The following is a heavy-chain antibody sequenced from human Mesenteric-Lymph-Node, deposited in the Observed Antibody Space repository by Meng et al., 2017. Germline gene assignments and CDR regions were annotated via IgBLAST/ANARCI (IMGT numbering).Heavy chain of an antibody. CDR3: ARVYSLWDAFDI. CDR2: VFYSGST. J-gene: IGHJ3*02. D-gene: IGHD2-21*01. V-gene: IGHV4-39*07. Sequence: SETLSLTCTVSGGSISSSSYSWGWIRQPPGKGLEWIGSVFYSGSTYYNPSLKRRVTISVDTSKNQFSLRLSSVTAADTAVYYCARVYSLWDAFDIWGQGTMVTVSS. CDR1: GGSISSSSYS.